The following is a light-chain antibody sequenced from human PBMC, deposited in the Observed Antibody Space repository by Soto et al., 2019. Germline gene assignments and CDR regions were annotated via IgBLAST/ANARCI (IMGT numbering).Light chain of an antibody. V-gene: IGKV3-11*01. CDR1: QSVRNL. J-gene: IGKJ1*01. CDR3: HQRSTWLWT. CDR2: DAS. Sequence: IGLTQSPTTLPLSPGERARLFCRASQSVRNLLAWYQQKPGQASRLLIYDASHRATGIPARFIGSGSGTDFTLTITTLEPEDFAVYYCHQRSTWLWTFGQGTKVDIK.